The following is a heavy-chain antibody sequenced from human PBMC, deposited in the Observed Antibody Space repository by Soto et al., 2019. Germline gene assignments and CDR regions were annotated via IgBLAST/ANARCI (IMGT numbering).Heavy chain of an antibody. CDR1: GFTFSSYA. Sequence: GGSLRLSCAASGFTFSSYAMSWVRQAPGKGLEWVAVISYDGSNKYYADSVKGRFTISRDNSKNTLYLQMNSLRAEDTAVYYCAKDSRGVINAYYFDYWGQGTLVTVSS. D-gene: IGHD2-21*01. J-gene: IGHJ4*02. V-gene: IGHV3-30*18. CDR3: AKDSRGVINAYYFDY. CDR2: ISYDGSNK.